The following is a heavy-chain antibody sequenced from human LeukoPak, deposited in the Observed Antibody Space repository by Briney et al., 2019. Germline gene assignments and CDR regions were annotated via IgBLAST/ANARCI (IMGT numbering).Heavy chain of an antibody. Sequence: SETLSLTCTVSGGSISTHYWTWIRQPPGKGLEWIGYISYIGSTNYNPSLKSRVNISEDTSTNRFSLRLSSVTAADTAVYYCARDQTTVTKGFDIWGQGTVVTVSS. J-gene: IGHJ3*02. CDR2: ISYIGST. CDR3: ARDQTTVTKGFDI. D-gene: IGHD4-17*01. V-gene: IGHV4-59*11. CDR1: GGSISTHY.